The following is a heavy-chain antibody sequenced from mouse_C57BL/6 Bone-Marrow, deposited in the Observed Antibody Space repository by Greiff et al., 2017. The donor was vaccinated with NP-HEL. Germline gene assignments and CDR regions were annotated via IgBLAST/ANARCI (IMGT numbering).Heavy chain of an antibody. Sequence: EVQLQQSGPELVKPGDSVKISCKASGYSFTGYFMNWVMQSHGKSLEWIGRINPYNGDTFYNQKFKGKATLTVDKSSSTAHMELRSLTSEDSAVYYCARGGAAVYYDYLFADWGKGTLVTVSA. CDR2: INPYNGDT. CDR3: ARGGAAVYYDYLFAD. CDR1: GYSFTGYF. J-gene: IGHJ3*01. D-gene: IGHD2-4*01. V-gene: IGHV1-20*01.